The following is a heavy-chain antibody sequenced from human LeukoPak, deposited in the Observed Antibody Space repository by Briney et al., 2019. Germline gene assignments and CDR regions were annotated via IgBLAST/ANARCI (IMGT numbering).Heavy chain of an antibody. V-gene: IGHV3-21*01. Sequence: GGSLRLSCAASGFTFSSYSMNWVRQAPGKGLEWVSSISSSSSYIYYADSVEGRFTISRDNAKNSLYLQMNSLRAEDTAVYYCAGNFYDVGSGYPTFDYWGQGALVTVSS. D-gene: IGHD3-22*01. CDR1: GFTFSSYS. CDR2: ISSSSSYI. J-gene: IGHJ4*02. CDR3: AGNFYDVGSGYPTFDY.